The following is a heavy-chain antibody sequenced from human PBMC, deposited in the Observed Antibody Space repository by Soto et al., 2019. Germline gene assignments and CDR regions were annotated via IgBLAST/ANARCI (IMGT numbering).Heavy chain of an antibody. Sequence: GASVKVSCKASGYTFTSFGISWVRQAPGQRLEWMGWINAGNGDTKYSQQFQGRVTITRDTSASTVYMELSSLRSEDTAVYYCARDKQLTPFSYYYYYGMDVWGQGTTVTVSS. D-gene: IGHD6-6*01. J-gene: IGHJ6*02. CDR2: INAGNGDT. CDR1: GYTFTSFG. CDR3: ARDKQLTPFSYYYYYGMDV. V-gene: IGHV1-3*01.